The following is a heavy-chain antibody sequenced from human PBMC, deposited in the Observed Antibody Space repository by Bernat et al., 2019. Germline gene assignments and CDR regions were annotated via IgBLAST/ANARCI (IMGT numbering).Heavy chain of an antibody. Sequence: EVQLLESGGGVVQPGGSLRVSCAASGFTFSSYAMSWVRQAPGKGLEWVSAISGSGGSTYYADSVKGRFTISRDNSKNTLYLQMNSLRADDTAVYYCAKENSWFGELLHFDYWGQGTLVTVSS. CDR2: ISGSGGST. CDR3: AKENSWFGELLHFDY. J-gene: IGHJ4*02. D-gene: IGHD3-10*01. CDR1: GFTFSSYA. V-gene: IGHV3-23*01.